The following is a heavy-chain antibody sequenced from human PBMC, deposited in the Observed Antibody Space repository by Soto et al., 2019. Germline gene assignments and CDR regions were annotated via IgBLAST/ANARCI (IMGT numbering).Heavy chain of an antibody. D-gene: IGHD3-22*01. Sequence: AGGSVRLSCAASGFTFSGYEMNWVRQAPGKGLQWISYISSGGTTIYYADSVKGRFTISRDNAKSSLYLQMNSLRAEDTAVYYCARGNSAYQNWYFDLWGRGTLVTVSS. J-gene: IGHJ2*01. CDR2: ISSGGTTI. V-gene: IGHV3-48*03. CDR1: GFTFSGYE. CDR3: ARGNSAYQNWYFDL.